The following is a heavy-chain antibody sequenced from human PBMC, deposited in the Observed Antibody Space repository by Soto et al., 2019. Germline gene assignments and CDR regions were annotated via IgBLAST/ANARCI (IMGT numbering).Heavy chain of an antibody. J-gene: IGHJ4*02. CDR3: ARDSGGFDY. Sequence: GGSLRLSCAASGFTFSSYDMHWVRQATGKGLEWVSAIGTAGGPYYPGSVKGRFTISRENAKNSLYLQMNSLRAGDTAVYYCARDSGGFDYWGQGTLVTVSS. D-gene: IGHD3-10*01. CDR1: GFTFSSYD. CDR2: IGTAGGP. V-gene: IGHV3-13*05.